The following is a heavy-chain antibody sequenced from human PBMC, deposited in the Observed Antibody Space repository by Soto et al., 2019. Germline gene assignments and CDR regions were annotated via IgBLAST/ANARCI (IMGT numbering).Heavy chain of an antibody. D-gene: IGHD3-9*01. CDR2: IKSKTDGGTT. V-gene: IGHV3-15*07. J-gene: IGHJ4*02. CDR3: TTDELRYFDGLSSPGGDY. CDR1: GFTFSNAW. Sequence: EVKLVESGGGLVKPGGSLRLSCAASGFTFSNAWMNWVRQAPGKGLEWVGRIKSKTDGGTTDYAAPVKGRFTISRDDSKNTLYLNMNSLKTEDTAVYYCTTDELRYFDGLSSPGGDYWGQGTLVAVSS.